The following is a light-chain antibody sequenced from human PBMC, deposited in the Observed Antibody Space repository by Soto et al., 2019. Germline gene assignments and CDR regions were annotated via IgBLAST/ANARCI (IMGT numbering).Light chain of an antibody. CDR3: QLRRNWPPYT. CDR2: DAS. CDR1: QSVSSY. J-gene: IGKJ2*01. Sequence: EIVLTQSPAPLSLSPGERDTLSCRASQSVSSYLTWYPQKPGPAPRLRIYDASNRATGIPARFSGSGSGTDLTLTNSSLEPDDLAVYCGQLRRNWPPYTFGQGTKLEIK. V-gene: IGKV3-11*01.